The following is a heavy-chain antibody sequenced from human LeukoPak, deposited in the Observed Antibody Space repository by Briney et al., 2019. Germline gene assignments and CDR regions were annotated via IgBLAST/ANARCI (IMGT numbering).Heavy chain of an antibody. V-gene: IGHV3-23*01. J-gene: IGHJ4*02. Sequence: GGPLRLSCAASGFTFSSYAMSWVRQAPGKGLEWVSTISGVGGRTWYADSVKGLFTTSRDNSKNTVDVQLTSLRAEDTAVYYCAKFRGSERTVIDCWGQGTLVTVSS. CDR2: ISGVGGRT. CDR3: AKFRGSERTVIDC. D-gene: IGHD1-1*01. CDR1: GFTFSSYA.